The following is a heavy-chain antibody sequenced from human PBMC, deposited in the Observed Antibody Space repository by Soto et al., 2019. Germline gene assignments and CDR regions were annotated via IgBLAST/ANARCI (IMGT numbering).Heavy chain of an antibody. CDR2: IYYSGST. D-gene: IGHD6-13*01. CDR1: GGSISSYY. CDR3: ARGIRAAAGKVFDY. J-gene: IGHJ4*02. Sequence: SETLSLTCTVSGGSISSYYWSWIRQPPGKGLEWIGYIYYSGSTNYNPSLKSRVTISVDTSKNQFSLKLSSVTAADTAVYYCARGIRAAAGKVFDYWGQGTLVTVS. V-gene: IGHV4-59*01.